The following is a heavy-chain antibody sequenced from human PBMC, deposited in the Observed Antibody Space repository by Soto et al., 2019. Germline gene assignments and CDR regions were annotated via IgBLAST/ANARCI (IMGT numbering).Heavy chain of an antibody. Sequence: GGSLRLSCAASGFTFSSYAMSWVRQAPGKGLEWVSAISGSGGSTYYADSVKGRFTISRDNSKNTLYLQMNSLRAEDTAVYYCAKDPNEGSWYFLDYWGQGTLVTVSS. CDR2: ISGSGGST. D-gene: IGHD6-13*01. V-gene: IGHV3-23*01. CDR3: AKDPNEGSWYFLDY. CDR1: GFTFSSYA. J-gene: IGHJ4*02.